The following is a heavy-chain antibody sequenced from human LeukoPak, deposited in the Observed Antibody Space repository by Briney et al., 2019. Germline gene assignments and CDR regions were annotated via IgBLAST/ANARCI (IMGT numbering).Heavy chain of an antibody. CDR1: GGSFSGYY. J-gene: IGHJ6*02. V-gene: IGHV4-34*01. CDR3: ARGGRCSSTSCNYYYYGMDV. Sequence: SETLSLTCAVYGGSFSGYYWSWIRQPPGKGLEWIGEINHSGSTNYNPSLKSRVTISVDTSKNQFSLKLSSVTAADTAVYYCARGGRCSSTSCNYYYYGMDVWGQGTTATVSS. CDR2: INHSGST. D-gene: IGHD2-2*01.